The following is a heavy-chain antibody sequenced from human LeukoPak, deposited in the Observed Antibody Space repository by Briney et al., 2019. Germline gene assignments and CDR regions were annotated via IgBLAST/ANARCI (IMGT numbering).Heavy chain of an antibody. Sequence: PGGSLRLSCAASGFTFSSCGMTWVRQAPGKGLEWVSSISGSDDGTYYADSVKGRFTISRDNSKNTLYLQMNSLRAEDTAVYYCARDAGDAPLEWLLQYYYYYYGMDVWGQGTTVTVSS. J-gene: IGHJ6*02. V-gene: IGHV3-23*01. CDR1: GFTFSSCG. D-gene: IGHD3-3*01. CDR3: ARDAGDAPLEWLLQYYYYYYGMDV. CDR2: ISGSDDGT.